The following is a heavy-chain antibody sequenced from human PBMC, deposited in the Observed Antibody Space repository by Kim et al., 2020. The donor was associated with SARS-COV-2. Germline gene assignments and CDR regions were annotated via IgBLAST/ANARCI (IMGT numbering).Heavy chain of an antibody. J-gene: IGHJ4*02. V-gene: IGHV1-18*01. D-gene: IGHD6-6*01. Sequence: ASVKVSCKASGYTFTSYGISWVRQAPGQGLEWMGWISAYNGNTNYAQKLQGRVTMTTDTSTSTAYMELRSLRSDDTAVYYCARAISIAARRGGFGYWGQGTLVTVSS. CDR2: ISAYNGNT. CDR1: GYTFTSYG. CDR3: ARAISIAARRGGFGY.